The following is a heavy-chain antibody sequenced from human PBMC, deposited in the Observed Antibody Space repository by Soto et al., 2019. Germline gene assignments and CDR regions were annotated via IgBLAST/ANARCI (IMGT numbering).Heavy chain of an antibody. J-gene: IGHJ4*02. CDR2: ISGSGGST. CDR1: GFTFSSYA. V-gene: IGHV3-23*01. CDR3: AKGRYCGGDCSSSPFDY. Sequence: GGSLRLSCAASGFTFSSYAMSWVRQAPGKGLEWVSAISGSGGSTYYADSVKGRFTISRDNSKNTLYLQMNSLRAEDTAVYYCAKGRYCGGDCSSSPFDYWGQGTLVTVSS. D-gene: IGHD2-21*02.